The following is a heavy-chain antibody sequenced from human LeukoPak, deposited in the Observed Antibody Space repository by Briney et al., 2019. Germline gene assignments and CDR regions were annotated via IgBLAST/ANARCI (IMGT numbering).Heavy chain of an antibody. CDR1: GGSISSSIHY. Sequence: PSETLSLTCAVSGGSISSSIHYWAWIRQPPGKGLEWIGSMYYSGSTYYNPSIKSRVTISLDTSENQFSLKLTSVTAADTAVYYCARDSPRIGWFDPWGQGTLVTVSS. J-gene: IGHJ5*02. CDR3: ARDSPRIGWFDP. CDR2: MYYSGST. V-gene: IGHV4-39*07. D-gene: IGHD2-21*01.